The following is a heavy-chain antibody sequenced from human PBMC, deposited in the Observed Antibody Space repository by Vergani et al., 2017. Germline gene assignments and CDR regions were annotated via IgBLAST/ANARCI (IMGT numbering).Heavy chain of an antibody. J-gene: IGHJ5*02. V-gene: IGHV4-61*01. Sequence: VQLQESGPGLVKPSETLSLTCAVSGYSISSGYYLGWIRQPPGKGLEWIGSIHYSENTNYNPSLKTRVTISVDTSKNQFSLTLTSVTAADTAVYYCASDTHSGQRADRWGQGILVTVTS. D-gene: IGHD6-19*01. CDR3: ASDTHSGQRADR. CDR2: IHYSENT. CDR1: GYSISSGYY.